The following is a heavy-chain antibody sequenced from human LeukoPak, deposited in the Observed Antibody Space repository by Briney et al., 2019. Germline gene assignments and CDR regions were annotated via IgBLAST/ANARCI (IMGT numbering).Heavy chain of an antibody. J-gene: IGHJ3*02. CDR2: IYYSGRT. V-gene: IGHV4-59*01. Sequence: LETLSLTCTVSGGSISSYYWSWIRQPPGKGLEWIGYIYYSGRTNFNPSLKSRVTISVDTSKNQFSLKLSSVTAADTAVYYCARLGSPQGYGGNKAFDIWGNGTMVTVSS. D-gene: IGHD4-23*01. CDR3: ARLGSPQGYGGNKAFDI. CDR1: GGSISSYY.